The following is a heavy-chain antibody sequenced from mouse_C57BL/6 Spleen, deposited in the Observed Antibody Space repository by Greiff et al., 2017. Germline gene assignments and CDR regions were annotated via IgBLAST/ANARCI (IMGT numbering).Heavy chain of an antibody. CDR3: TKIYYYGSSTGYFDV. J-gene: IGHJ1*03. CDR1: GFNIKDDY. D-gene: IGHD1-1*01. V-gene: IGHV14-4*01. CDR2: IDPENGDT. Sequence: EVQLQQSGAELVRPGASVKLSCTASGFNIKDDYMHWVKQRPEQGLEWIGWIDPENGDTEYASKFQGKATITADTSSNTAYLQLSSLTSEDTAVYYCTKIYYYGSSTGYFDVRGTGTTVTVSS.